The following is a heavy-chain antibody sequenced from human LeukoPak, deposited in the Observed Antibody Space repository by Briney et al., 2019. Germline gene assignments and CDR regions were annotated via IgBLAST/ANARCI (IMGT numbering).Heavy chain of an antibody. J-gene: IGHJ4*02. V-gene: IGHV4-59*01. CDR3: ARGRGPCGGDCYYDY. CDR1: GGSISSYY. Sequence: PSETLSLTCTVSGGSISSYYWSWIRQPPGEGLEWIGYIYYSGSTNYNPSLKSRVTISVDTSKNQFSLKLSSVTAADTAVYYCARGRGPCGGDCYYDYWGQGTLVTVSS. D-gene: IGHD2-21*02. CDR2: IYYSGST.